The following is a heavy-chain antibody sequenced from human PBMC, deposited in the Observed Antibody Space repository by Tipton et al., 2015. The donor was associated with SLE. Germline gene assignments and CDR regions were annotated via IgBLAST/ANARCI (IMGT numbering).Heavy chain of an antibody. CDR2: INHSGST. V-gene: IGHV4-34*01. CDR3: AREVEREWEQWLVLDY. Sequence: TLSLTCSVSGGSISPYYWSWIRQPPGKGLEWIGEINHSGSTNYNPSLKSRVTISVDTSKNQFSLKLSSVTAADTAVYYCAREVEREWEQWLVLDYWGQGTLVTVSS. CDR1: GGSISPYY. J-gene: IGHJ4*02. D-gene: IGHD6-19*01.